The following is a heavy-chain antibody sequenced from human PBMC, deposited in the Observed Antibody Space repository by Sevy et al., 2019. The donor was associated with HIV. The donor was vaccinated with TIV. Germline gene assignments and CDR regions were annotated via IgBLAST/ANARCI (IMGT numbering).Heavy chain of an antibody. V-gene: IGHV4-31*03. CDR2: IYYTGST. D-gene: IGHD2-8*02. CDR3: ARGDTVLPTGGFDI. Sequence: SETLSLTCTVSGDSISNGEYYWTWIRQHPGKGLEWIGYIYYTGSTYYNPSLESRVTMSVDMAKNQFSLKLTSVTVADTAMYYCARGDTVLPTGGFDIWGRGTLVTVSS. J-gene: IGHJ2*01. CDR1: GDSISNGEYY.